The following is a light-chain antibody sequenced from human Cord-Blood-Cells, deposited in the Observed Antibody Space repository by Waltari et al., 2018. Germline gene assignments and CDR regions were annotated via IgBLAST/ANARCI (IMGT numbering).Light chain of an antibody. V-gene: IGLV2-14*01. Sequence: QSALTQPASVSGSPGQSLTIPCTGTSSDVGGYNYVSWYQQHPGKAPKLMIYEVSNRPSGVSNRFSGSKSGNTASLTISGLQAEDEADYYCSSYTSSSPVVFGGGTKLTVL. CDR2: EVS. CDR1: SSDVGGYNY. CDR3: SSYTSSSPVV. J-gene: IGLJ2*01.